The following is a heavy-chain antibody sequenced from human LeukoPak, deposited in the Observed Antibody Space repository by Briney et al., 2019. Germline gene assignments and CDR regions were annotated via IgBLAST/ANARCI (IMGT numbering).Heavy chain of an antibody. CDR2: ISAYNGNT. Sequence: GASVKVSCKASGYTFTSYGISWVRQAPGQGLEWMGWISAYNGNTNYAQKLQGRVTMTTDTSTSTAYMELRSLRSDDTAVYYCARDRFRLGGDHDAFDIWGQGTMVTVSS. CDR3: ARDRFRLGGDHDAFDI. V-gene: IGHV1-18*01. CDR1: GYTFTSYG. D-gene: IGHD4-17*01. J-gene: IGHJ3*02.